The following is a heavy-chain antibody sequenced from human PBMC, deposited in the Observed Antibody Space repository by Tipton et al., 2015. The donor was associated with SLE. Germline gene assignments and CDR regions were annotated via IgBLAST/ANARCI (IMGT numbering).Heavy chain of an antibody. CDR3: ARVNADMVLFDY. CDR2: IYISGRT. V-gene: IGHV4-61*09. D-gene: IGHD5-18*01. J-gene: IGHJ4*02. Sequence: LRLSCNVSGGSIRSNTYYWTWIRQPAGKGLEWIGHIYISGRTKYNPSLKSRVTMSIDTSKKQFSLKMNSLTAADTAVYYCARVNADMVLFDYWGQGTLVTVSS. CDR1: GGSIRSNTYY.